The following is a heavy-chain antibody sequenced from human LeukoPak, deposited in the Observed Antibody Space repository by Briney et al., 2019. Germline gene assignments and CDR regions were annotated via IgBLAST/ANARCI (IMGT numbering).Heavy chain of an antibody. V-gene: IGHV4-59*08. J-gene: IGHJ4*02. CDR1: GGSITSYY. CDR3: ARHCGDYVYFDY. D-gene: IGHD4-17*01. Sequence: SETLSLTCTVSGGSITSYYWSWIRQPPGKGLEWIGYVYYSGTTNYNPSLKSRVTISVDTSKNQFSLRLSSVTAADTAVYYCARHCGDYVYFDYWGQGTLVTVSS. CDR2: VYYSGTT.